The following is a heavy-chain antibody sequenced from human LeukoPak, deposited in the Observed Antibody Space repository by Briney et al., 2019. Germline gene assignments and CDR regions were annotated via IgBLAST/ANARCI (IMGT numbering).Heavy chain of an antibody. CDR3: ASHLGDRDSSGWYTMNYYFDY. CDR2: ISYDGSNK. Sequence: GGSLRLSCAASGFTFSSYAMHWVRQAPGKGLEWVAVISYDGSNKYYADSVKGRFTISRDNSKNTLYLQMNSLRAEDTAVYYRASHLGDRDSSGWYTMNYYFDYWGQGTLVTVSS. V-gene: IGHV3-30-3*01. CDR1: GFTFSSYA. D-gene: IGHD6-19*01. J-gene: IGHJ4*02.